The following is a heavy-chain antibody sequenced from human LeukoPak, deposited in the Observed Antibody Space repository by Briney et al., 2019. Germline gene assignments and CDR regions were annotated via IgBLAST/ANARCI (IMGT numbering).Heavy chain of an antibody. V-gene: IGHV1-2*02. CDR1: GYTFTGYY. D-gene: IGHD3-22*01. Sequence: GASVKVSCKASGYTFTGYYMHWVRQAPGQGLEWMGWINPNSGGTNYAQKFQGRVTMTRDTSISTAYMELSRLRSDDTAVYYCAASRITMIVVVTLDYWGQGTLVTVSS. CDR3: AASRITMIVVVTLDY. CDR2: INPNSGGT. J-gene: IGHJ4*02.